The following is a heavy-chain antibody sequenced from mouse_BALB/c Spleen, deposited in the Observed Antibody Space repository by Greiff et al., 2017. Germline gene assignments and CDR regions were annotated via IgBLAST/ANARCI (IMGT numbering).Heavy chain of an antibody. CDR3: ARDSLLLLRGALDY. J-gene: IGHJ4*01. Sequence: QVQLKQSGPGLVAPSQSLSISCTVSGFSLTSYGVHWVRQPPGKGLEWLGVIWAGGSTTYNSALMSSLSIIKDNSKSHVFLKMNSLQTDDTAMYFCARDSLLLLRGALDYWGQGTSLTVSS. CDR2: IWAGGST. V-gene: IGHV2-9*02. CDR1: GFSLTSYG. D-gene: IGHD1-2*01.